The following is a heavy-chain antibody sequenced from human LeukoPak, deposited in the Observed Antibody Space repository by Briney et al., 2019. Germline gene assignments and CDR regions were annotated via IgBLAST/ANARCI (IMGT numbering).Heavy chain of an antibody. D-gene: IGHD3-3*01. CDR1: GFTFSSYS. CDR2: ISSSSSYI. V-gene: IGHV3-21*01. J-gene: IGHJ6*04. Sequence: GGSLRLSCAASGFTFSSYSMNWVRKAPGKGLEWVSSISSSSSYIYYADSVKGRFTISRDNAKNSLYLQMNSLRAEDTAVYYCARTGSPIYDFWSGPLDVWGKGTTVTVSS. CDR3: ARTGSPIYDFWSGPLDV.